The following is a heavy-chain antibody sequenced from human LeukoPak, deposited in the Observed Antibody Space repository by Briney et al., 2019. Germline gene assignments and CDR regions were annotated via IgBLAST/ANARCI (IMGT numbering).Heavy chain of an antibody. J-gene: IGHJ4*02. CDR3: ARGKNGDSLFDY. Sequence: PGGSLRLSCAASGFTFSSYWMHCVRQAPGKGLVWVSHIKSDGSDTDYADSVKGRFTISRDNAKSTLSLQMNSLRAEDTAVYYCARGKNGDSLFDYWGQGTLVTVSS. CDR1: GFTFSSYW. V-gene: IGHV3-74*01. D-gene: IGHD4-17*01. CDR2: IKSDGSDT.